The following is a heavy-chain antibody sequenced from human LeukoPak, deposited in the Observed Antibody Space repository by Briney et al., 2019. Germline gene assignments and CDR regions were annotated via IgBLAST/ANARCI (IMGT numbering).Heavy chain of an antibody. V-gene: IGHV3-30*02. CDR2: IRYDGSNK. CDR3: AKDLDVVPAAIDY. D-gene: IGHD2-2*01. Sequence: GGSLRLSCAASGFTFSSYGMHWVRQAPGKGLEWVAFIRYDGSNKYYADSVKGRFTISRDNSKNTLYLQMNSLRAEDTAVYYCAKDLDVVPAAIDYWGQGTRAPVSS. J-gene: IGHJ4*02. CDR1: GFTFSSYG.